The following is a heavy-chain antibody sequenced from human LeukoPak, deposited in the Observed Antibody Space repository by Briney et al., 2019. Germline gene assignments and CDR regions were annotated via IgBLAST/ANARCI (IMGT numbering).Heavy chain of an antibody. Sequence: GGSLRLSCAASGFTVISNYMSWVRQAPGKGLEWVSVIYSGGYTYYADSVKGRFTISRDNSKNALYLQMNSLRAEDTAVYYCARGSGSPSRLTDWGQGTLVTVSS. V-gene: IGHV3-53*01. D-gene: IGHD1-26*01. CDR2: IYSGGYT. CDR1: GFTVISNY. CDR3: ARGSGSPSRLTD. J-gene: IGHJ4*02.